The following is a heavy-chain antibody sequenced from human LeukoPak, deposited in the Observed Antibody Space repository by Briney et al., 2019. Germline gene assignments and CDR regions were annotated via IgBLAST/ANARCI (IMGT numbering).Heavy chain of an antibody. Sequence: SETLSLTCTVSGGSISSYYWSWIRQPRGKGLEWIGYIYYSGSTNYNPSLKSRVTISVDTSKNQFSLKLSSVTAADTAVYYCARGRPYSSGWYGAGGYFDYWGQGTLVTVSS. CDR2: IYYSGST. CDR1: GGSISSYY. CDR3: ARGRPYSSGWYGAGGYFDY. V-gene: IGHV4-59*01. J-gene: IGHJ4*02. D-gene: IGHD6-19*01.